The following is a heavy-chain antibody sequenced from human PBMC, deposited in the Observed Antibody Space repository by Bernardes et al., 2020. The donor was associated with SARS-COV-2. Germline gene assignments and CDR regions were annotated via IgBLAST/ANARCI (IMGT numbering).Heavy chain of an antibody. V-gene: IGHV3-53*01. CDR1: GFTVSSNY. CDR3: ARDKYQRMLFDVYYYGMDV. D-gene: IGHD2-2*01. CDR2: IYSGGST. Sequence: GGSLSLSCAASGFTVSSNYMSWVRQAPGKGLEWVSVIYSGGSTYYADSVKGRFTISRDNSKNTLYLQMNSLRAEDTAVYYCARDKYQRMLFDVYYYGMDVWGQGTTVTVSS. J-gene: IGHJ6*02.